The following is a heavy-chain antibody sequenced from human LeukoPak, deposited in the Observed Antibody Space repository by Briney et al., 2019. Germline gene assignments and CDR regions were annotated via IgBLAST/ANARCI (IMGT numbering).Heavy chain of an antibody. CDR2: IYYSGST. CDR3: ARDGVQLWPDAFDI. J-gene: IGHJ3*02. Sequence: SETLSPTCTVSGGSISSYYWSWIRQPPGKGLEWIGYIYYSGSTNYNPSLKSRVTMSVDTSKNQFSLKLSSVTAADTAVYYCARDGVQLWPDAFDIWGQGTMVTVSS. CDR1: GGSISSYY. V-gene: IGHV4-59*01. D-gene: IGHD5-18*01.